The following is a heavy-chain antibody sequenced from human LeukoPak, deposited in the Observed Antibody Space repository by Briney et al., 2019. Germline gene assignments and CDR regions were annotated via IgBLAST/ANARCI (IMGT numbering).Heavy chain of an antibody. CDR1: GGTFSSYA. CDR3: ARLGASGYDGRGVDY. CDR2: IIPIFGTA. V-gene: IGHV1-69*13. D-gene: IGHD5-12*01. J-gene: IGHJ4*02. Sequence: SVKVSCKASGGTFSSYAISWVRQAPGQGLEWMGGIIPIFGTANYAQKFQGRVTITADESTSTAYMELSSLRSEDTAVYYCARLGASGYDGRGVDYWGQGTLVTVSS.